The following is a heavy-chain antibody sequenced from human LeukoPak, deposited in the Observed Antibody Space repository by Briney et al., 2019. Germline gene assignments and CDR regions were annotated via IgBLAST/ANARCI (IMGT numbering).Heavy chain of an antibody. CDR3: AKGHSSGWSEVVDY. CDR2: IHTSGST. CDR1: GFSVSGNY. D-gene: IGHD6-19*01. V-gene: IGHV3-53*01. Sequence: GGSLRLSCAASGFSVSGNYMSWVRQAPGKGLEWVSFIHTSGSTFYADSVKGRFTISRDNSRNTLYLQMNSLRGDDTAVYYCAKGHSSGWSEVVDYWGQGTLVTVSS. J-gene: IGHJ4*02.